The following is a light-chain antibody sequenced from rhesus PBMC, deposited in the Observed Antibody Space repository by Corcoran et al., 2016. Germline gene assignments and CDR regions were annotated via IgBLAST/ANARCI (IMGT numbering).Light chain of an antibody. J-gene: IGKJ1*01. CDR2: KAS. CDR1: QSISNW. V-gene: IGKV1-22*01. CDR3: LQYKTSPPT. Sequence: DIQMTQSPSSLSASVGDTVTITCRASQSISNWLDWYQQKPGKAPKLLVYKASSLQSGVPSRFSGSGAGTDFTLTISSLKLEDLATYYCLQYKTSPPTFGQGTKVEIK.